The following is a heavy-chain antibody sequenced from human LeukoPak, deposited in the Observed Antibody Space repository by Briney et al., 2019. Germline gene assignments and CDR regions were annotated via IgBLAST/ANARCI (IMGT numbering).Heavy chain of an antibody. CDR1: GFTFSDYY. V-gene: IGHV3-11*01. J-gene: IGHJ6*03. Sequence: TGGSLRLSCAASGFTFSDYYMSWIRQAPGKGLEWVSYISSSGSTIYYADSVKGRFTISRDNAKNSQYLQMNSLRAEDTAVYYCARVQYYYYYMDVWGKGTTVTVSS. CDR3: ARVQYYYYYMDV. CDR2: ISSSGSTI.